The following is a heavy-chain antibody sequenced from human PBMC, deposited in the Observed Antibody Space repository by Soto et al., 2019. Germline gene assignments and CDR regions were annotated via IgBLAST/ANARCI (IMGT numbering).Heavy chain of an antibody. V-gene: IGHV3-48*02. Sequence: GGSLRLSCAASGFTFSSYSMNWVRQAPGKGLEWVSYISSSSSTIYYEDSVKGRFTISRDNAKISLYLQMNSLRDEDTAVYYCAIDNEPYSSSWYGGYYYYGMDVWGQGTTVTVSS. J-gene: IGHJ6*02. D-gene: IGHD6-13*01. CDR1: GFTFSSYS. CDR2: ISSSSSTI. CDR3: AIDNEPYSSSWYGGYYYYGMDV.